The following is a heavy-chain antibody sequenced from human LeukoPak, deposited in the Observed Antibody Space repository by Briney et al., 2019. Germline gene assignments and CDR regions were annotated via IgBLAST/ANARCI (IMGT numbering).Heavy chain of an antibody. V-gene: IGHV1-2*02. Sequence: ASVKVSCKTSGYTFTDYYMHWVRQAPGQGLEWMGWINPNSGGTNYAQKFQGRVTMTRDTSISTAYMELSSLRSDDTAVYYCARDSHDWNYSAFDPWGQGTLVTVSS. CDR3: ARDSHDWNYSAFDP. J-gene: IGHJ5*02. D-gene: IGHD1-7*01. CDR1: GYTFTDYY. CDR2: INPNSGGT.